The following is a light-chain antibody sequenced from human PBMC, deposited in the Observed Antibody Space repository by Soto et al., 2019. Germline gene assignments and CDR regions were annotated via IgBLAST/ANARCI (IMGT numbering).Light chain of an antibody. J-gene: IGKJ1*01. CDR2: GAY. V-gene: IGKV3-15*01. Sequence: EIVMTQSPATLSVSPGERATLSCRASQSVSSNLAWYQQKPGQAPRLLIYGAYTRATGIPARFSGSGSGTEFTLTISSLQSEDFALYSCQQYNNWPRTFGQGTKVDI. CDR3: QQYNNWPRT. CDR1: QSVSSN.